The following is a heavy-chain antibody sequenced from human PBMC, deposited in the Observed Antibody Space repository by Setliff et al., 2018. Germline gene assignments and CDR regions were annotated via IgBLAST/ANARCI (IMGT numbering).Heavy chain of an antibody. CDR1: GDSMNSGVYY. D-gene: IGHD4-4*01. CDR3: ASRVVDYMFPFDT. J-gene: IGHJ3*02. V-gene: IGHV4-39*07. CDR2: IYSGGTT. Sequence: SETLSLTCKVSGDSMNSGVYYWAWIRQPPGKGLEWIGRIYSGGTTNYNPSLKSRVTISVDTSDTSRNQFSLKLKFLTATDTGVYYCASRVVDYMFPFDTWGQGTVVTVSS.